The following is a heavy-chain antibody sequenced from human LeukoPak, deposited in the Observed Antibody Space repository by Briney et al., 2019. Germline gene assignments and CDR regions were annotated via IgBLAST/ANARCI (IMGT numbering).Heavy chain of an antibody. D-gene: IGHD6-19*01. Sequence: KPGGSLRLSCAASGFTFSSYSMNWVRQAPGKGLEWVSSISSSSSYIYYADSVKGRFTISRDNAKNSLYLQMNSLRAEDTAVYYCAREPIAVAGLDYWGQGTLVTVSS. CDR1: GFTFSSYS. CDR2: ISSSSSYI. J-gene: IGHJ4*02. CDR3: AREPIAVAGLDY. V-gene: IGHV3-21*01.